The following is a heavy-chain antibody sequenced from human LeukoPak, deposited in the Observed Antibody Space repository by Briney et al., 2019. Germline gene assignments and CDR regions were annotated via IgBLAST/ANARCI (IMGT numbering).Heavy chain of an antibody. V-gene: IGHV3-30*02. Sequence: GGSLRLSCAASRFTFSSYGMHWVRQAPGKGLEWVAFIRYDGSNKYYADSVKGRFTFSRDNSKNTLYMQMNSLRAEDTAVYYCAKSVRFLENYYYMDVWGKGTTVTVSS. CDR2: IRYDGSNK. D-gene: IGHD3-3*01. CDR3: AKSVRFLENYYYMDV. CDR1: RFTFSSYG. J-gene: IGHJ6*03.